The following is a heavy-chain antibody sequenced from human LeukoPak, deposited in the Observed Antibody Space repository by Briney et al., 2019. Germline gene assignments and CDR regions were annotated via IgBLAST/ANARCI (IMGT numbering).Heavy chain of an antibody. Sequence: GGSLRLSCTASGFTFGDYGTSWVRQAPGKGLEWVGFIRSKAYGGTTEYAASVKGRFIISRDDFKSIAYLQMDSLKTEDTAVYYCTRSSSGWYSDYWGQGTLVTVSS. CDR1: GFTFGDYG. CDR2: IRSKAYGGTT. CDR3: TRSSSGWYSDY. J-gene: IGHJ4*02. D-gene: IGHD6-19*01. V-gene: IGHV3-49*04.